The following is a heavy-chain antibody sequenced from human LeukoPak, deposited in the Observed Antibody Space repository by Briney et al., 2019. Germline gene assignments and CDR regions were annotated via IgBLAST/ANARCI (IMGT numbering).Heavy chain of an antibody. CDR3: ARTGCSSGWYFDY. CDR1: GVSISSYY. Sequence: KTSETLSLTCTVSGVSISSYYWSWIRQPPGKGLEWIGYTYYSGSTNYDPSLKSRVTISVDTSKNQFSLKLSSVTAADTAVYYCARTGCSSGWYFDYWGQGTLVTVSS. V-gene: IGHV4-59*01. J-gene: IGHJ4*02. D-gene: IGHD6-19*01. CDR2: TYYSGST.